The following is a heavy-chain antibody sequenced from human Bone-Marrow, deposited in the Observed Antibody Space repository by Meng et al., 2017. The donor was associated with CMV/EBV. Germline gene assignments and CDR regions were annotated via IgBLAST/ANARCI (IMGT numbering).Heavy chain of an antibody. J-gene: IGHJ6*02. Sequence: GESLKISCAASGFTFSSYWMSWVRQAPGKGLEWVANIKQDGSEKYYVDSVKGRFTISRDNAKNSLYLQMNSLRAEDTAVYYCTRTTTLYYYYYGMDVWGQGTTVTVSS. CDR2: IKQDGSEK. V-gene: IGHV3-7*03. CDR1: GFTFSSYW. D-gene: IGHD4-11*01. CDR3: TRTTTLYYYYYGMDV.